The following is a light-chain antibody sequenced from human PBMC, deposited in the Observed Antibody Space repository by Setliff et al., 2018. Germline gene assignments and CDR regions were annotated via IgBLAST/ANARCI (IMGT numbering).Light chain of an antibody. J-gene: IGLJ1*01. Sequence: QSALTQPASVSGSPGQSVAISCIGTRSDIGAYNFVSWYQQHPGKAPKLIIYEAYNRPSGVSNRFSGSKSGNTASLTISGLQAEDEADYFCCSYTSNVTYVFGTGTKV. CDR3: CSYTSNVTYV. CDR2: EAY. V-gene: IGLV2-14*01. CDR1: RSDIGAYNF.